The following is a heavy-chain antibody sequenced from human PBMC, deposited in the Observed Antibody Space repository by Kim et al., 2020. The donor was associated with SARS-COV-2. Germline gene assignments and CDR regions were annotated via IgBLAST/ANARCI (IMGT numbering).Heavy chain of an antibody. CDR3: ARHRPHSSGYHYYYYYYGIDV. V-gene: IGHV5-51*01. CDR1: GYSFTSYW. J-gene: IGHJ6*02. CDR2: IYPGDSDT. Sequence: GESLKISCKGSGYSFTSYWIGWVRQMPGKGLEWMGIIYPGDSDTRYSPSFQGQVTISADKSISTAYLQWSSLKASDTAMYYCARHRPHSSGYHYYYYYYGIDVWGPGTTVTVSS. D-gene: IGHD3-22*01.